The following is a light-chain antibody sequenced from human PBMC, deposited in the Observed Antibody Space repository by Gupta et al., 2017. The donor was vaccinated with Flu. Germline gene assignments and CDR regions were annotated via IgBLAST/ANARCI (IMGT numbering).Light chain of an antibody. J-gene: IGLJ3*02. Sequence: DIGGYNSVSWYQQHPGKAPKLLIYEVSNRPSGISDCFSGSKSGNTASLTISGLRSEDEAHYYCTSYTSSNNKVFGGGTKLTVL. CDR1: DIGGYNS. CDR2: EVS. CDR3: TSYTSSNNKV. V-gene: IGLV2-14*01.